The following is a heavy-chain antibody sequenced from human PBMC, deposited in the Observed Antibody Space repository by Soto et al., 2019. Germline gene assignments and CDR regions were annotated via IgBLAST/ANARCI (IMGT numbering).Heavy chain of an antibody. V-gene: IGHV1-2*04. CDR3: AIDGNYARLDYGLDV. CDR1: GYTFTGYF. J-gene: IGHJ6*02. D-gene: IGHD1-7*01. Sequence: QVQLVQSGAEVKKPGASVKVSCKASGYTFTGYFVHWVRQAPGQGREWIGWINPNSGGTNYAKKFQVWVTLTRDTSTTTVCMELSSLSSADTAVYYCAIDGNYARLDYGLDVWGQGTTVTVSS. CDR2: INPNSGGT.